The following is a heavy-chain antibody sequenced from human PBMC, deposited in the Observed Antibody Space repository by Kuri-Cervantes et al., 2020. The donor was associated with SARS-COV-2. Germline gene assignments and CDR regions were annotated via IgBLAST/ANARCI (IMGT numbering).Heavy chain of an antibody. V-gene: IGHV3-33*01. Sequence: GESLKISCAASGFTLSSYGMHWVRQAPGKGLEWVAVIWYDGSNKYYADSVKGRFTISRDNSKNTLYLQMNSLRAEDTAVYYCASLGYCSSTSCRGVDVWGQGTTVTVSS. CDR3: ASLGYCSSTSCRGVDV. CDR2: IWYDGSNK. CDR1: GFTLSSYG. J-gene: IGHJ6*02. D-gene: IGHD2-2*01.